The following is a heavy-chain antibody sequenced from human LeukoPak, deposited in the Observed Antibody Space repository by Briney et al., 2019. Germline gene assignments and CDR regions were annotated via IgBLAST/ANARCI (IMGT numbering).Heavy chain of an antibody. J-gene: IGHJ6*03. Sequence: QPGRSLRLSCAASGFVFSNFAMHWVRQAPGKGLEWVALISYDGSHTYYADSMKGRFTISRDNSRNVLYLQMTSLSGDDSAVYYCAREEQELGRDYYYYMDVWGKGTTVTVSS. CDR3: AREEQELGRDYYYYMDV. D-gene: IGHD6-13*01. CDR2: ISYDGSHT. CDR1: GFVFSNFA. V-gene: IGHV3-30*01.